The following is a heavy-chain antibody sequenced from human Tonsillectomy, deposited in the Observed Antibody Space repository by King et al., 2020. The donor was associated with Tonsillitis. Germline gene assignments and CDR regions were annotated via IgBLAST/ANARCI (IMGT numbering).Heavy chain of an antibody. J-gene: IGHJ4*02. Sequence: QLVESGGGVVQPGGSLRLSCAASGFTFSSFAMHWVRQAPGKGLEWVALITYDGSNKYYGDSVTGRFTISRDDSQNTLYLQMNSLRPEDTAVYYCAKEITGYYLRDWGQGTLVTVSS. D-gene: IGHD1-26*01. CDR2: ITYDGSNK. CDR1: GFTFSSFA. V-gene: IGHV3-30*02. CDR3: AKEITGYYLRD.